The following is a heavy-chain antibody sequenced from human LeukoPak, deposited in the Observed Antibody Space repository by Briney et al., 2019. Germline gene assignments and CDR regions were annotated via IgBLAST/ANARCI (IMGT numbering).Heavy chain of an antibody. J-gene: IGHJ4*02. Sequence: SETLSLTCTVSGGSIISYFWSWIRQPPGKGPERIGYIFDSGTTNYNPSTNYNPSLKSRVTVSLDTSKNHFSLKLSSVTAADTAVYLCARGGVTTIAQYDYWGQGILVTVSS. D-gene: IGHD5-12*01. V-gene: IGHV4-59*01. CDR3: ARGGVTTIAQYDY. CDR1: GGSIISYF. CDR2: IFDSGTTNYNPST.